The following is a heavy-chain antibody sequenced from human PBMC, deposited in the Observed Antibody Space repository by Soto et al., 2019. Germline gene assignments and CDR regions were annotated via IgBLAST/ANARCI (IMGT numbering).Heavy chain of an antibody. J-gene: IGHJ4*02. CDR3: ATTPIPRMTTVIGFSY. CDR2: FDPEDGET. D-gene: IGHD4-17*01. CDR1: GSTLTELS. Sequence: ASVKVSCKVSGSTLTELSMHWVRQAPGKGLEWMGGFDPEDGETIYAQKFQGRVTMTEDTSTDTAYMELSSLRSEDTAVYDCATTPIPRMTTVIGFSYWGRGTLVTVSS. V-gene: IGHV1-24*01.